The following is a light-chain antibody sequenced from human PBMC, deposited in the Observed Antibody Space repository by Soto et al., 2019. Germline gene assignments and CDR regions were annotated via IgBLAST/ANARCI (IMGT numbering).Light chain of an antibody. CDR3: QQYGSSPYP. CDR1: QSVSSSY. Sequence: EIVLTQSPGTLSLSPGERATLSCRASQSVSSSYLAWYQQKPGQAPRLLIYGASSRATGIPDGFSGSGSGTDFTLTISRLEPEDFAVYYCQQYGSSPYPFGQGTKLEIK. V-gene: IGKV3-20*01. CDR2: GAS. J-gene: IGKJ2*01.